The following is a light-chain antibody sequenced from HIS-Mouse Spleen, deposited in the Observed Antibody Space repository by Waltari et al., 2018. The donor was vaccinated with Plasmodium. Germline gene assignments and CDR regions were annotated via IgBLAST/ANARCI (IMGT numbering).Light chain of an antibody. V-gene: IGLV2-11*01. J-gene: IGLJ2*01. CDR3: CSYAGSYTWV. Sequence: QSALTQPRSVSGSPGQSVTISCTGTSSDVGGYHYVPWYHQHPGNAPKLMIYDVSKRPSGVPDRFSGSKSGNTASLTISGLQAEDEADYYCCSYAGSYTWVFGGGTKLTVL. CDR2: DVS. CDR1: SSDVGGYHY.